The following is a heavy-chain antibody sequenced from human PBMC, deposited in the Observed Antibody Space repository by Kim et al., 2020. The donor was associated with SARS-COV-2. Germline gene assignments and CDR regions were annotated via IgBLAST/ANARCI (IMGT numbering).Heavy chain of an antibody. V-gene: IGHV1-2*02. CDR3: ARRGDGLNYDY. CDR2: T. D-gene: IGHD3-10*01. Sequence: THYSQKFQGRVTMTRDTSINSAYMELTRLTSDDTAVYFWARRGDGLNYDYWGQGTLVTVSS. J-gene: IGHJ4*02.